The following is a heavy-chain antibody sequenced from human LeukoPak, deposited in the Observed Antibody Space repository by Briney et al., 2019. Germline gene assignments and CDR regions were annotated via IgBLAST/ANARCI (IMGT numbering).Heavy chain of an antibody. CDR3: ASERYSSSWYASCFDY. CDR2: ISSSSSTI. J-gene: IGHJ4*02. D-gene: IGHD6-13*01. V-gene: IGHV3-48*02. CDR1: GFTFSSYS. Sequence: GGSLRLSCAASGFTFSSYSMNWVRQAPGKGLEWVSYISSSSSTIYYADSVKGRFTISRDNAKNSLYLQMNSLRDEDTAVYYCASERYSSSWYASCFDYWGQGTLVTVSS.